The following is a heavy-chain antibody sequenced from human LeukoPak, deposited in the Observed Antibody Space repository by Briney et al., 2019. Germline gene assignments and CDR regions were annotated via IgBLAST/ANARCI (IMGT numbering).Heavy chain of an antibody. D-gene: IGHD6-19*01. V-gene: IGHV3-23*01. Sequence: GGGPRLSCAAPGFTFSSCAMSWVRPAPGKGLGWVSAISGSGGSTYYADSVKGRFTISRDNSKNTLYLQMNSLRAEDTAVYYCAKHGYSSGWYGDYWGQGTLVTVSS. CDR1: GFTFSSCA. CDR3: AKHGYSSGWYGDY. CDR2: ISGSGGST. J-gene: IGHJ4*02.